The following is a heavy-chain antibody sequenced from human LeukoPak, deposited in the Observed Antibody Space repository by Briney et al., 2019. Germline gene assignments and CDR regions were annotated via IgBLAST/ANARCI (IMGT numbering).Heavy chain of an antibody. Sequence: SETLSLTCTVSGGSISSATYYWGWIRQSPGKGLEWIGSIYHSGSTYYNPSLKSRVTISVDTSKNQFSLRLSSLTAADTALYYCARDRKYYYHMDVWGKGTTVTVSS. CDR3: ARDRKYYYHMDV. J-gene: IGHJ6*03. V-gene: IGHV4-39*07. CDR2: IYHSGST. CDR1: GGSISSATYY. D-gene: IGHD1-14*01.